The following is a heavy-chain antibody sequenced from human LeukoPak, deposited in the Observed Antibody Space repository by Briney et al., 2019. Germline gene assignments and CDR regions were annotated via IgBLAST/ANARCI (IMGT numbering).Heavy chain of an antibody. CDR3: AKDRWMDTLINRPFDH. CDR2: IRYDGTNE. D-gene: IGHD5-24*01. CDR1: GFTFSSYD. V-gene: IGHV3-30*02. Sequence: GGSLRLSCAASGFTFSSYDMHWVRQAPGKGLEWVAFIRYDGTNEYYADSVKGRFTISRDNSKNTLYLQMNSLRDEDTAVCYCAKDRWMDTLINRPFDHWGQGTLVTVSS. J-gene: IGHJ4*02.